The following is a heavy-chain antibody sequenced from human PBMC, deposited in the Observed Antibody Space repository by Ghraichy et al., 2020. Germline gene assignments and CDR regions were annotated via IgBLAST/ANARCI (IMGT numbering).Heavy chain of an antibody. Sequence: TLSLTCTVSGGSISSYYWYWIRQPAGKGLEWIGRIYTTGSTDYNPSLESRVTMSVDTSKKQISLELRSVSAADTAVYYCARAAWEPLTRNYYELDVWGQGTTVTVSS. CDR2: IYTTGST. V-gene: IGHV4-4*07. CDR3: ARAAWEPLTRNYYELDV. J-gene: IGHJ6*02. CDR1: GGSISSYY. D-gene: IGHD1-14*01.